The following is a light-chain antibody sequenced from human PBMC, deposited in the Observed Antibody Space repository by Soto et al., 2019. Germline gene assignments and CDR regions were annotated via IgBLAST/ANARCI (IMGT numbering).Light chain of an antibody. CDR3: QQYDSSPRT. J-gene: IGKJ1*01. CDR1: QSLRSY. CDR2: GAS. V-gene: IGKV3-20*01. Sequence: EGVLTQSPGTLSLSPGDRAALSCRASQSLRSYLAWYQQKPGQAPRLLIYGASTRLTGIPDRFIGSGSGTAFTLTISRLEPEDFAVYYCQQYDSSPRTFGQGTKVEIK.